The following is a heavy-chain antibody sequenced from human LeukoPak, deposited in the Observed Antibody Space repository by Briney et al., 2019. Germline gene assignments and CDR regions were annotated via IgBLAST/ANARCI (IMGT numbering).Heavy chain of an antibody. CDR1: GYSISSGYY. D-gene: IGHD3-10*01. Sequence: SETLSLTCTVSGYSISSGYYWGWIRQPPGKGLEWIGSIYHSGSTYYNPSLKSRVTISVDTSKNQFSLKLSSVTAADTAVYYCARVRMVHAFDIWGQGTMVTVSS. J-gene: IGHJ3*02. CDR2: IYHSGST. V-gene: IGHV4-38-2*02. CDR3: ARVRMVHAFDI.